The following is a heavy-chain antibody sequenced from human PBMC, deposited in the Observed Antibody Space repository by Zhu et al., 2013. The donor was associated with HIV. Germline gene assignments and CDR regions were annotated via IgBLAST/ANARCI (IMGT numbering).Heavy chain of an antibody. Sequence: QVQLVQSGAEVKKPGASVQVSCKASGYTFTTYALHWVRQAPGQRLEWMGRINGGNGNTKYSQKFQDRVTIARNTSASIAYLELSSLRSEDTAFYYCARVRHSGFEDLDYWGQGTLVTVSS. CDR3: ARVRHSGFEDLDY. CDR1: GYTFTTYA. J-gene: IGHJ4*02. CDR2: INGGNGNT. V-gene: IGHV1-3*01. D-gene: IGHD5-12*01.